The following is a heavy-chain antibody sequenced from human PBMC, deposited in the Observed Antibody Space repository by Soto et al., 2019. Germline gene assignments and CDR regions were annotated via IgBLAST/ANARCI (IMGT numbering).Heavy chain of an antibody. CDR3: ARHDSLGKLWLQVDY. CDR2: IDPSDSYT. Sequence: PGESLKISCKGSGYSFTSYWISWVRQMPGKGLEWMGRIDPSDSYTNYSPSFQGHVTISADKSISTAYLQWSSLKASDTAMYYCARHDSLGKLWLQVDYWGQGTLVTVSS. CDR1: GYSFTSYW. V-gene: IGHV5-10-1*01. D-gene: IGHD5-18*01. J-gene: IGHJ4*02.